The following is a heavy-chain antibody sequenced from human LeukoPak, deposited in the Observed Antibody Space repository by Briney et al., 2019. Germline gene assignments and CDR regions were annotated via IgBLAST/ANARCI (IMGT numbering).Heavy chain of an antibody. CDR3: ARARRYRSSWYHDY. D-gene: IGHD6-13*01. CDR2: ISSSSSTI. V-gene: IGHV3-48*02. Sequence: GGSPRLSCAASGFTFSSYAMHWVRQAPGKGLDWVSYISSSSSTIYYADSVKGRFTIPRDNANNSLYLQMNSLRDEDTAVYYCARARRYRSSWYHDYWGQGSLVTVSS. CDR1: GFTFSSYA. J-gene: IGHJ4*02.